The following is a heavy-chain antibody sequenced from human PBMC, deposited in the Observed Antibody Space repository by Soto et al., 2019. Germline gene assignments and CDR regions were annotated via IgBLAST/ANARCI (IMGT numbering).Heavy chain of an antibody. V-gene: IGHV4-61*01. CDR1: GGSVSSEIYY. Sequence: ETLSLTCTVSGGSVSSEIYYWSWIRQPPGKGLEWIGYIYYSGTTNYNPALKSRVTISVDMSKNQFSLKLNSVTAADTAVYYCAAAYSSSLFDYWGQGTLVTVSS. J-gene: IGHJ4*02. D-gene: IGHD6-6*01. CDR3: AAAYSSSLFDY. CDR2: IYYSGTT.